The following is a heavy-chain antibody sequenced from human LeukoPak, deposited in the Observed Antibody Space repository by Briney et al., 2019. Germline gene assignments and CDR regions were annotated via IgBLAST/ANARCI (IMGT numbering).Heavy chain of an antibody. Sequence: GRSLRLSCAAPGFTFSSYAMSWVRQAPGKGPGWVSTISIDGGRTYYADSVKGRFTVSRDTSKNTLYLQMNSLRAEDTAVYYCARKGIGSSRYQNMDVWGKGTTVTVSS. CDR2: ISIDGGRT. V-gene: IGHV3-23*01. CDR1: GFTFSSYA. D-gene: IGHD6-25*01. CDR3: ARKGIGSSRYQNMDV. J-gene: IGHJ6*03.